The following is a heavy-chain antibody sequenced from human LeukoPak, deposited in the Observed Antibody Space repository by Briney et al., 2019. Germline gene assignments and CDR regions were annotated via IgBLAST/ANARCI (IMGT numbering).Heavy chain of an antibody. J-gene: IGHJ6*03. Sequence: GGSLRLSCAASGFTFSNYWMSWVRQAPEKGLEWVANINQDGSVTNYVDSVRGRFTISRDNAKNSLYLQMNSLRAEDTAVYYCARDHAFSYYYYYMDVWGKGTTVTVSS. CDR3: ARDHAFSYYYYYMDV. CDR1: GFTFSNYW. D-gene: IGHD3-3*01. CDR2: INQDGSVT. V-gene: IGHV3-7*01.